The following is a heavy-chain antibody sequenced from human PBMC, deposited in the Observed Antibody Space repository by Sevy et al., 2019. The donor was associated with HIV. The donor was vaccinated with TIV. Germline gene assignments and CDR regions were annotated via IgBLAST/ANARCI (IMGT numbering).Heavy chain of an antibody. CDR3: ARDLDYYDSSGYYYSRVSMDY. CDR1: GFTFSSYS. V-gene: IGHV3-48*02. D-gene: IGHD3-22*01. Sequence: GGFLRLSCAASGFTFSSYSMNWVRQAPGKGLEWVSYISSSSSTIYYADSVKGRFTISRDNAKNSLYLQMNSLRDEDTAVYYCARDLDYYDSSGYYYSRVSMDYWGQGTLVTVSS. J-gene: IGHJ4*02. CDR2: ISSSSSTI.